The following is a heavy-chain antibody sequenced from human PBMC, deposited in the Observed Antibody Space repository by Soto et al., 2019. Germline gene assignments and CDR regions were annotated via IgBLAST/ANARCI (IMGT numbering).Heavy chain of an antibody. V-gene: IGHV4-30-2*01. CDR1: GGSISSGGYS. Sequence: QLQLQESGSGPVKPSQTLSLTCAVSGGSISSGGYSWSWIRQPLGKGLEWIGYIYHSGSTYYNPSLKSRVTISVDRSKNQFSLKLSSVTAADTAVYYCARRYSSSSFDYWGQGTLVTVSS. CDR3: ARRYSSSSFDY. J-gene: IGHJ4*02. CDR2: IYHSGST. D-gene: IGHD6-6*01.